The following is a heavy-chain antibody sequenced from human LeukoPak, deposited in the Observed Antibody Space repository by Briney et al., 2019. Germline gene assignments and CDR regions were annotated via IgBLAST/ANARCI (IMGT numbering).Heavy chain of an antibody. CDR2: ISGGGGVT. D-gene: IGHD5-12*01. J-gene: IGHJ4*02. Sequence: GVSLRLSCAASGFTFSSYAMSWVRQAPGKGLEWVSSISGGGGVTYYADSVKGRFTISRDNSKNTVYLQMNSLRAEDTAVYYCAKEPRVATIEIFDYWGQGTLVTVSS. V-gene: IGHV3-23*01. CDR1: GFTFSSYA. CDR3: AKEPRVATIEIFDY.